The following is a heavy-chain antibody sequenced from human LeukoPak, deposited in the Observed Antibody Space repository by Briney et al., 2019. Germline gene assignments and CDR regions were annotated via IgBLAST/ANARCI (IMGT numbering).Heavy chain of an antibody. V-gene: IGHV3-48*04. CDR1: GFTFSNAW. D-gene: IGHD3-10*01. Sequence: GGSLRLSCAASGFTFSNAWMYWVRQAPGKGLEWVSYISSSGSPIYYADSVKGRFSISRDNAKNSLYLQVNSVRAEDTAVYYCARRARYYYGSGFFDEWGQGTLVTVSS. CDR3: ARRARYYYGSGFFDE. J-gene: IGHJ4*02. CDR2: ISSSGSPI.